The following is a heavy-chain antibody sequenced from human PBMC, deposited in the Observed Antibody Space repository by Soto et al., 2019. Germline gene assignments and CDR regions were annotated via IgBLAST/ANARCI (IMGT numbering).Heavy chain of an antibody. Sequence: EVKLVESGGGLVQPGGPLRFSVKVPESLFGAYAMTWVRQAPGKGLEWVSSKGKSGSDRDYADSVKGRFTISRDNSENTVYLQMDSLKVEDTALYFCMKVRDYWGQGTQVTVS. V-gene: IGHV3-23*04. J-gene: IGHJ4*02. CDR2: KGKSGSDR. CDR1: ESLFGAYA. CDR3: MKVRDY.